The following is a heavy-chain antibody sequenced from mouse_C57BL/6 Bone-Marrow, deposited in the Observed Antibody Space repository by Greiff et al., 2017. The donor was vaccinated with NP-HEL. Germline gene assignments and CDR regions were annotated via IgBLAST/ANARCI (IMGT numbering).Heavy chain of an antibody. Sequence: VQLQQPGAELVKPGASVKMSCKASGYTFTSYWITWVKQRPGQGLEWIGDIYPGSGSTNYNEKFKSKATLTVDTSSSTAYMQLSSLTSEDSAVYYCASRGYYGSSAFDYWGQGTTLTVSS. V-gene: IGHV1-55*01. CDR1: GYTFTSYW. CDR3: ASRGYYGSSAFDY. J-gene: IGHJ2*01. CDR2: IYPGSGST. D-gene: IGHD1-1*01.